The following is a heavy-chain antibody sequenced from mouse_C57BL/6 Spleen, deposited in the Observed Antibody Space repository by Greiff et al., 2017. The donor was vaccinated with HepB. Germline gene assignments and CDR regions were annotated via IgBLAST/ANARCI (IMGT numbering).Heavy chain of an antibody. J-gene: IGHJ1*03. Sequence: QVQLQQPGAELVRPGSSVKLSCKASGYTFTSYWMDWVKQRPGQGLEWIGNIYPSDSETHYNQKFKDKATLTVDTSSSTAYMQLSSLTSEDSAVYYCARRGGYYWYFDVWGTGTTVTVSS. CDR2: IYPSDSET. CDR1: GYTFTSYW. V-gene: IGHV1-61*01. D-gene: IGHD1-1*02. CDR3: ARRGGYYWYFDV.